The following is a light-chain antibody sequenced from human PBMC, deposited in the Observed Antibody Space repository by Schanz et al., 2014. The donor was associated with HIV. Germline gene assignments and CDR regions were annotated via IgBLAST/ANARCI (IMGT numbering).Light chain of an antibody. Sequence: QSALTQPASVSGSPGQSITISCTGTSSDVGGYNYVSWYQQHPGKAPKLMIYEVSNRPSGVSNRFSGSKSGNTASLTISGLQAEDEADYYCSSYTSSSTLDFGGGTKLTV. CDR1: SSDVGGYNY. CDR3: SSYTSSSTLD. CDR2: EVS. V-gene: IGLV2-14*03. J-gene: IGLJ2*01.